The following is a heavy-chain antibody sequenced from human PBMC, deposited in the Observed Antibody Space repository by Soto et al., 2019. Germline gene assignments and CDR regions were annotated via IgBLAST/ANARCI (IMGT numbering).Heavy chain of an antibody. Sequence: QVQLQESGPGLVKPSQTLSLTCTVSGGSISSGDYYWSWIRQPPGKGLEWIGEINHSGSTNYNPSLKSRVTISVDTSKNQFSLKLSSVTAADTAVYYCARLEVRDFWDWFDPWGQGTLVTVSS. CDR3: ARLEVRDFWDWFDP. V-gene: IGHV4-30-4*01. CDR1: GGSISSGDYY. J-gene: IGHJ5*02. CDR2: INHSGST. D-gene: IGHD3-3*01.